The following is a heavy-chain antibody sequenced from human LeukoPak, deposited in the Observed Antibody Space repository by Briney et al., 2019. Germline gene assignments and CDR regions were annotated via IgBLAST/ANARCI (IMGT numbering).Heavy chain of an antibody. V-gene: IGHV3-74*01. CDR3: ARDRGARVACFDY. CDR1: GFTVSSNY. Sequence: GGSLRLSCAASGFTVSSNYMSWVRQAPGKGLVWVSRINSDGSSTSYADSVKGRFTISRDNPKNSLYLQMNSLRAEDTAVYYCARDRGARVACFDYWGQGTLVTVSS. D-gene: IGHD3-3*01. CDR2: INSDGSST. J-gene: IGHJ4*02.